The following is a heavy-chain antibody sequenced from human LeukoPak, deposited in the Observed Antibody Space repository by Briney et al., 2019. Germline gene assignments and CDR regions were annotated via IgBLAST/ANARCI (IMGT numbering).Heavy chain of an antibody. J-gene: IGHJ2*01. CDR3: ARDLIKGARPQWYFDL. CDR2: IYTSGST. Sequence: SETLSLTCTVSGVSISSYYWSWVRQPAGKGLEFIGRIYTSGSTNYNPSLKSRVTISVDTSKNQFSLKLSSVTAADTAVYYCARDLIKGARPQWYFDLWGRGTLVTVSS. V-gene: IGHV4-4*07. D-gene: IGHD6-6*01. CDR1: GVSISSYY.